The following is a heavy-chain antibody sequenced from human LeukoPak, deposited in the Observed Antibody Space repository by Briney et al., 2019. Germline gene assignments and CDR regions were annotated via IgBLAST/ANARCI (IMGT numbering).Heavy chain of an antibody. J-gene: IGHJ6*02. D-gene: IGHD3-10*01. CDR2: INSDGSST. CDR1: GFTFSSYW. Sequence: GGSLRLSCAASGFTFSSYWMHWVRQAPGKGLVWVSRINSDGSSTSYADSVKGRFTISRDNAKNTLYLQMNSLRAVDTAVYYCAREGYYGSGSYYYYYGMDVWGQGTTVTVSS. CDR3: AREGYYGSGSYYYYYGMDV. V-gene: IGHV3-74*01.